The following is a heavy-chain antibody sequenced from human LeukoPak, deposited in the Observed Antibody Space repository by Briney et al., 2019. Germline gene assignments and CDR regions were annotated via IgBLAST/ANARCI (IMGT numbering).Heavy chain of an antibody. CDR2: MNPNSGNT. CDR3: ARVVPAAMGEYFDY. Sequence: ASVKVSCKASGYTFTSYDINWVRQAPGQGLEWMGWMNPNSGNTGYAQKFQGRVTMTRNTSISTAYMELSSLRSEDTAVYYCARVVPAAMGEYFDYWGQGTLVTVSS. D-gene: IGHD2-2*01. V-gene: IGHV1-8*01. CDR1: GYTFTSYD. J-gene: IGHJ4*02.